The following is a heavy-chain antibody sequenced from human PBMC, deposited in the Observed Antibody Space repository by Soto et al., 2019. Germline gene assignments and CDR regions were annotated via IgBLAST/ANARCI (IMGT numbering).Heavy chain of an antibody. J-gene: IGHJ4*01. V-gene: IGHV3-48*02. Sequence: EVQVVESGGGLVQPGGSLRLSCAASGFTVSSYIMNWVRQAPGKGLEWVSYIGGSGVKINYADSVRVRFTIYRDNAKNSLYLQMHSLRDEDTAVYYSGRHLNWGVDHWGHGTLVTVSS. D-gene: IGHD7-27*01. CDR2: IGGSGVKI. CDR1: GFTVSSYI. CDR3: GRHLNWGVDH.